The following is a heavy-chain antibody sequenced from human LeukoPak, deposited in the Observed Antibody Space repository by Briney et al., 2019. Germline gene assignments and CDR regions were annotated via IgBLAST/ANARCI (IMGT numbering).Heavy chain of an antibody. CDR3: ARVGRMERWLQFSDY. J-gene: IGHJ4*02. CDR1: GGSFSGYY. Sequence: SETLSLTCAVYGGSFSGYYWSWIRQPPGKGLEWIGEINHSGSTNYNPSLKSRVTISVDTSKNQFSLKLSSVTAADTAVYYCARVGRMERWLQFSDYWGQGTLVTVSS. D-gene: IGHD5-24*01. V-gene: IGHV4-34*01. CDR2: INHSGST.